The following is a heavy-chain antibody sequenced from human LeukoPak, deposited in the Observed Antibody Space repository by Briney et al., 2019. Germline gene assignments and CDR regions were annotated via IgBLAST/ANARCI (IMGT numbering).Heavy chain of an antibody. J-gene: IGHJ5*02. D-gene: IGHD3-9*01. V-gene: IGHV1-2*02. CDR2: INPNSGGT. Sequence: GASVKVSCKASGYTFTGYYMHWVRQAPGQGLEWMGWINPNSGGTNYAQKFQGRVTMTRDTSISTAYMELSRLRSDDTAVYYCARDKGYDILTGYPQSLLYNWFDPWGQGTLVTVSS. CDR1: GYTFTGYY. CDR3: ARDKGYDILTGYPQSLLYNWFDP.